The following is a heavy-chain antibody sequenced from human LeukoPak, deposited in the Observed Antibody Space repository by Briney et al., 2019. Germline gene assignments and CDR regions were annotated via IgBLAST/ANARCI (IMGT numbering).Heavy chain of an antibody. CDR1: GGSISSGGYY. D-gene: IGHD3-22*01. CDR3: ARNTAGYYHDSSGYPNWFDP. J-gene: IGHJ5*02. V-gene: IGHV4-30-2*03. Sequence: PSQTLSLTCTVSGGSISSGGYYWSWIRQPPGKGLEWIASIYHSGSTYYNPSLKSRVTISVDTSKNQFSLKLRSVTAADTAVYYCARNTAGYYHDSSGYPNWFDPWGQGTLVTVSS. CDR2: IYHSGST.